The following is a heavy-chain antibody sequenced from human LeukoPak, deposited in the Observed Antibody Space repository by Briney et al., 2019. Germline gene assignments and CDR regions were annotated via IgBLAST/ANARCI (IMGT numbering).Heavy chain of an antibody. CDR3: ALTPRGFVVVVAEPI. CDR1: GGSISSSSYY. D-gene: IGHD2-15*01. V-gene: IGHV4-39*07. J-gene: IGHJ3*02. Sequence: PSETLSLTCTVSGGSISSSSYYWGWIRQPPGKGLEWIGSIYYSGSTYYNPSLKSRVTISVDTSKNQFSLKLSSVTAADTAVYYCALTPRGFVVVVAEPIWGQGTMVTVSS. CDR2: IYYSGST.